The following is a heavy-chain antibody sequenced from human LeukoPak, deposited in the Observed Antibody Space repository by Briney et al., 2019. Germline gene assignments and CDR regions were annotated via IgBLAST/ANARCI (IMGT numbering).Heavy chain of an antibody. D-gene: IGHD3-16*02. CDR3: ARGQVVQDY. J-gene: IGHJ4*02. Sequence: SETLSLTCAVYGGSFSGYYWSWIRQPPGKGLEWIGEINHSGSTNYNPSLKSRVTISVDTSKNQFSPKLSSVTAADTAVYYCARGQVVQDYWGQGTLVTVSS. CDR1: GGSFSGYY. CDR2: INHSGST. V-gene: IGHV4-34*01.